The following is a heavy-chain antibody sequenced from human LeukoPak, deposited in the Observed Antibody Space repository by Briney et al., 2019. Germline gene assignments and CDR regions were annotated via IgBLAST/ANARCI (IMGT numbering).Heavy chain of an antibody. Sequence: GGSLRLSCAASGITFSSYGMNWVRQAPGKGLEWVSYISSSGSRRNYADSVKGRFTISRDNAKNSLYLQMNSLRAEDTAVYYCARDLDGDFNYWGQGTLVTVSS. CDR3: ARDLDGDFNY. CDR1: GITFSSYG. D-gene: IGHD4-17*01. J-gene: IGHJ4*02. V-gene: IGHV3-48*03. CDR2: ISSSGSRR.